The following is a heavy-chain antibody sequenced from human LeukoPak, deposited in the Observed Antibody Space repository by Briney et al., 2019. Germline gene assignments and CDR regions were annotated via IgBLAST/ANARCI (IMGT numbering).Heavy chain of an antibody. CDR2: INPNSGGT. Sequence: ASVKVSCKASGYTFTGYYMHWVRQAPGQGLEWMGRINPNSGGTNYAQKFQGRVTMTRDTSISTAYMELSRLRSDDTAVYYCARETGSGVPNIDVLGKGTTVSVSS. V-gene: IGHV1-2*06. CDR3: ARETGSGVPNIDV. D-gene: IGHD7-27*01. CDR1: GYTFTGYY. J-gene: IGHJ6*03.